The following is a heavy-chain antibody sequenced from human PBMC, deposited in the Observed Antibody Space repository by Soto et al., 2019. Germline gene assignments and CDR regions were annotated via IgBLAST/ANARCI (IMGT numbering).Heavy chain of an antibody. CDR2: IGGRGNSA. CDR1: GFIFNNYA. CDR3: VLEGRGSFDF. J-gene: IGHJ3*01. Sequence: ESLRLSCAASGFIFNNYAMNWVRQAPGKGLEWVSVIGGRGNSAYYADSVQGRFTISRDNSKNTLSLQMSSLTADDTAIYYSVLEGRGSFDFWGRGRMVTVSS. D-gene: IGHD5-12*01. V-gene: IGHV3-23*01.